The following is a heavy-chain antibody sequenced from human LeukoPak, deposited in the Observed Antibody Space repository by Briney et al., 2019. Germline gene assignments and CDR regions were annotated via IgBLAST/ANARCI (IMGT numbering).Heavy chain of an antibody. J-gene: IGHJ4*02. Sequence: SVKVSCKASGGTFRSYAISWVRQAPGQGLEGMGGIIPIFGTANYAQKFQGRVTITADESTSTAYMELSSLRSEDTAVYYCASSKSGSYLNYFDYWGQGTLVTVSS. CDR1: GGTFRSYA. D-gene: IGHD1-26*01. CDR2: IIPIFGTA. CDR3: ASSKSGSYLNYFDY. V-gene: IGHV1-69*01.